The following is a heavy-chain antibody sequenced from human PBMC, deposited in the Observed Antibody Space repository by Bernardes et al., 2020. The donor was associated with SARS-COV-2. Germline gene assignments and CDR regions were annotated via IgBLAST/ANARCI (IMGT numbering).Heavy chain of an antibody. D-gene: IGHD3-10*01. Sequence: GGSLRLSCAASGFSFSTYSMKWVRQAPGKGLEWVSSISNSGSTIFYADSVKGRFTISRDNAKNSVYLQMNSLRVEDTAVYYCARRYYGSGSPEAFDIWGQGTMVTGSS. CDR1: GFSFSTYS. V-gene: IGHV3-21*01. J-gene: IGHJ3*02. CDR2: ISNSGSTI. CDR3: ARRYYGSGSPEAFDI.